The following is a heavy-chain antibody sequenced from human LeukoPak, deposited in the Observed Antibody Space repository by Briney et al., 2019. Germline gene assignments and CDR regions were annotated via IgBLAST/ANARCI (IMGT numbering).Heavy chain of an antibody. CDR2: IRYDGNSN. D-gene: IGHD3-22*01. CDR3: AKEEVISGNHGVYFDY. CDR1: GFTFRSYG. V-gene: IGHV3-30*02. J-gene: IGHJ4*02. Sequence: PGGSLTLSCAASGFTFRSYGMHWVRQAPGKGLEWVPFIRYDGNSNYYADSVKGRFTISRDNSRSTLYLQMNSLRAEDTAVYYCAKEEVISGNHGVYFDYWGQGTLVTVSS.